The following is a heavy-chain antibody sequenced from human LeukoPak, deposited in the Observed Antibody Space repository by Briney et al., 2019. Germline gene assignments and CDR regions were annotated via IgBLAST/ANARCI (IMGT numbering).Heavy chain of an antibody. J-gene: IGHJ4*02. D-gene: IGHD1-26*01. Sequence: SETLSLTCTVSGGSFSSSSYYWGWVRQPPGKGLEWIGSIYYSGSTYYNPSLKSRVTISVDTSKNQFSLKLSSVTAADTAVYYCARTGYLGIDYWGQGTLVTVSS. CDR1: GGSFSSSSYY. CDR3: ARTGYLGIDY. V-gene: IGHV4-39*01. CDR2: IYYSGST.